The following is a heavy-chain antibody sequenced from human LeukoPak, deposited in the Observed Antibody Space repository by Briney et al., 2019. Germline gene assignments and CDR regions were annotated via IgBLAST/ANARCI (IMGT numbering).Heavy chain of an antibody. J-gene: IGHJ3*02. CDR3: ARVARRYYDSSGPDAFDI. CDR2: IIPIFGTA. D-gene: IGHD3-22*01. Sequence: SVKVSCKASVGTFSSYAISWVRQAPGQGLEWMGRIIPIFGTANYAQKCQGRVTITTDESTSTAYMELSSLRSEDTAVYYCARVARRYYDSSGPDAFDIWGQGTTVTVSS. V-gene: IGHV1-69*05. CDR1: VGTFSSYA.